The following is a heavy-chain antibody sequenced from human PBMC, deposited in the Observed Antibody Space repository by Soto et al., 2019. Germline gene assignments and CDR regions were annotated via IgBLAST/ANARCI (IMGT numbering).Heavy chain of an antibody. J-gene: IGHJ5*02. Sequence: GGSLRLSCAASGFTFSTYAMHWVRQVPGKGPEYVSAISRNGDTTYYADSVKGRFTISRDNYRNMLYLQMTSLGPEDMAVYFCARAHYSNNRDNWFDPWGQGTLVTVS. CDR2: ISRNGDTT. CDR3: ARAHYSNNRDNWFDP. V-gene: IGHV3-64*02. CDR1: GFTFSTYA. D-gene: IGHD6-13*01.